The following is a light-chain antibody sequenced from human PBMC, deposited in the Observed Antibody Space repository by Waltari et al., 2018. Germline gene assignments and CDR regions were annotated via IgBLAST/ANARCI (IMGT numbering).Light chain of an antibody. J-gene: IGKJ4*01. Sequence: EIVLTQSPATLSLSPGERATLSCRASKSVSSYLAWYQPKPGQAPRLLLYDASNRATGIPARFSGSGSATDFTLTISSLEPEDFAVYYCQQRSNWPPTFGGGTKVEIK. CDR1: KSVSSY. CDR2: DAS. CDR3: QQRSNWPPT. V-gene: IGKV3-11*01.